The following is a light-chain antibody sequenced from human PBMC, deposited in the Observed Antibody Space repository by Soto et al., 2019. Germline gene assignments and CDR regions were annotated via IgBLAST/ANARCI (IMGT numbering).Light chain of an antibody. J-gene: IGLJ1*01. V-gene: IGLV2-14*01. CDR2: DVS. CDR3: SSYTGSSPDV. Sequence: QSALTQPASVSGSPGQSITISCTGTSSDVGGYNYVSWYQQHPGKAPKLMIYDVSNRPSGISNRFSGYKSGNTASLTISGLQAEEEADYYCSSYTGSSPDVFGTGTQLTVL. CDR1: SSDVGGYNY.